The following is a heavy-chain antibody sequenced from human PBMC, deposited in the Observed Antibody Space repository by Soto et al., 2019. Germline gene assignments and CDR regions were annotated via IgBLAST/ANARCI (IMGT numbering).Heavy chain of an antibody. D-gene: IGHD4-17*01. J-gene: IGHJ5*02. CDR1: GFTFSSYS. V-gene: IGHV3-21*01. CDR2: ISSSSSYI. CDR3: ARDRGSGEATVTTDWFDP. Sequence: EVQLVESGGGLVKPGGSLRLSCAASGFTFSSYSMNWVRQAPGKGLEWVSSISSSSSYIYYADSVKGRFTISRDNAKNSLYLQMNSLRAEDTAVYYCARDRGSGEATVTTDWFDPWGQGTLVTVSS.